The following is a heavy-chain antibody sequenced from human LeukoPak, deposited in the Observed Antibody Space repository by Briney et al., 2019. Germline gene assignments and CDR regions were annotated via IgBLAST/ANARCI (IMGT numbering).Heavy chain of an antibody. D-gene: IGHD6-6*01. V-gene: IGHV1-2*02. CDR3: ARARRAARLPGYFDY. CDR2: INPNSGGT. J-gene: IGHJ4*02. CDR1: GYTFTGYY. Sequence: ASVKVSCKASGYTFTGYYMHWVRQAPGQGLEWMGWINPNSGGTNYAQKFQGRVTMTRDTSISTAYMELGRLRSDDTAVYYCARARRAARLPGYFDYWGQGTLVTVSS.